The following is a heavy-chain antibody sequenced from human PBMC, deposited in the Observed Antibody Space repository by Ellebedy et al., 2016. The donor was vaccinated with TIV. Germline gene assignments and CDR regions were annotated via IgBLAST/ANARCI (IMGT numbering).Heavy chain of an antibody. CDR3: ARAGGEMTGTGSGMDV. Sequence: PGGSLRLSCAASGFTFTNYNLNWVRQAPGKGLAWVSSISSRSNYIYYADSVKGRFTISRDNPKNSLYLQMHSLRFDDTAVYYCARAGGEMTGTGSGMDVWGQGITVTVSS. J-gene: IGHJ6*02. V-gene: IGHV3-21*01. D-gene: IGHD3-9*01. CDR1: GFTFTNYN. CDR2: ISSRSNYI.